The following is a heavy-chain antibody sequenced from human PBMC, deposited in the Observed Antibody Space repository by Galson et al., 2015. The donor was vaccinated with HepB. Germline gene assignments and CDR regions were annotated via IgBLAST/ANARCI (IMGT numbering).Heavy chain of an antibody. CDR2: ISYDGSNK. D-gene: IGHD2-2*01. CDR1: GFTFSSYG. V-gene: IGHV3-30*18. J-gene: IGHJ4*02. Sequence: SLRXSCAASGFTFSSYGMHWVRQAPGKGLEWVAVISYDGSNKYYADSVKGRFTISRDNSKNTLYLQMNSLRAEDTAVYYCAKGSSTSCYVWGQGTLVTVSS. CDR3: AKGSSTSCYV.